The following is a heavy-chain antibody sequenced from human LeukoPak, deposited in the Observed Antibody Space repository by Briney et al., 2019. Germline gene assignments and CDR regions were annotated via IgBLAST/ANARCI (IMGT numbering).Heavy chain of an antibody. CDR1: GGSISSYY. D-gene: IGHD3-22*01. CDR3: ARDLHYSDSSGYYGGVIGVAFDI. CDR2: VYYSGST. Sequence: KPSETLSLTCTVSGGSISSYYWSWVRQPPGKGLEWIGYVYYSGSTNYNPSLKSRVTISLDTSKDQFSLKLTSVTAADTAVYYCARDLHYSDSSGYYGGVIGVAFDIWGQGTMVTVSS. V-gene: IGHV4-59*01. J-gene: IGHJ3*02.